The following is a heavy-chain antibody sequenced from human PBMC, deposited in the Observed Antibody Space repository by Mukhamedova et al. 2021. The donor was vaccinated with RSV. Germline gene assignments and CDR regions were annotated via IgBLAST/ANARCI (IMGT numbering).Heavy chain of an antibody. J-gene: IGHJ2*01. CDR2: THYSGNT. D-gene: IGHD3-22*01. V-gene: IGHV4-59*01. CDR3: ARVYYYDSVGYMKDWHFDL. Sequence: SWIRQPPGKGLEWIGYTHYSGNTKYDYSLKSRVSMSVDTSKKQFSLKLSSVTAADTAVYYCARVYYYDSVGYMKDWHFDLWGRGT.